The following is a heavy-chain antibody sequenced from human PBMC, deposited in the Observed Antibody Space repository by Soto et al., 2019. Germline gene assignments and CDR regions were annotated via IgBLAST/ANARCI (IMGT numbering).Heavy chain of an antibody. J-gene: IGHJ6*02. CDR3: AKGYEVSPPVASAWYSNYFYGVDV. V-gene: IGHV3-30*18. D-gene: IGHD6-19*01. CDR2: ISYDGSEK. CDR1: GFSFSKYG. Sequence: VRLVESGGDLVKSGGSLRLSCGASGFSFSKYGMHWVRQAPGEGLEWLSLISYDGSEKWYAESVKGRFTISRDNSKNTLYLKMNSLRGDDTAVYFCAKGYEVSPPVASAWYSNYFYGVDVWGRGTTVTVSS.